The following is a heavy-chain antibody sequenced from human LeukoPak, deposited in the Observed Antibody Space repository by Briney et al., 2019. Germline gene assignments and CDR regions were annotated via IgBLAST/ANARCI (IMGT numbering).Heavy chain of an antibody. V-gene: IGHV3-48*04. CDR1: GFTFSSYS. CDR2: ISSSSGTI. J-gene: IGHJ3*02. CDR3: ARGSGDGYTGAFDI. Sequence: GGSLRLSCAASGFTFSSYSMTWVRQAPGKGLEWVSYISSSSGTIYYADSVKGRFTISRDNAKNSLYLQMNSLRGEDTAVYSCARGSGDGYTGAFDIWGQGTMVTVSS. D-gene: IGHD5-24*01.